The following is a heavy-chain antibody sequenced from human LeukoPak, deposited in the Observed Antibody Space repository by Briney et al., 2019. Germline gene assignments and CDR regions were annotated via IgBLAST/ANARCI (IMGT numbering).Heavy chain of an antibody. CDR2: IRSDGTIK. J-gene: IGHJ4*02. V-gene: IGHV3-30*02. CDR1: TFTFSSYG. Sequence: PGGSLRLSCAASTFTFSSYGMHWVRQAPGKGLEWVAFIRSDGTIKYYADSVKGRFTISRDNAKNSLYLQMNSLRAEDAAVYYCAREFRDSSGWSYFDYWGQGTLVTVSS. D-gene: IGHD6-19*01. CDR3: AREFRDSSGWSYFDY.